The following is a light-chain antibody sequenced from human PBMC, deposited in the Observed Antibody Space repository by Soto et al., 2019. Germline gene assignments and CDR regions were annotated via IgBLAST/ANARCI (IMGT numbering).Light chain of an antibody. V-gene: IGKV3-20*01. J-gene: IGKJ1*01. CDR2: GAS. CDR3: QQYGSSSWT. CDR1: QSVSSSY. Sequence: IVLTQSPCTLSLSPGKRATVSCRASQSVSSSYLAWYQQKPGKAPRLLIYGASSRATGIPDRFSGSGSGTDFTLTISRLEPEDFAVYYCQQYGSSSWTFGQGTKVDIK.